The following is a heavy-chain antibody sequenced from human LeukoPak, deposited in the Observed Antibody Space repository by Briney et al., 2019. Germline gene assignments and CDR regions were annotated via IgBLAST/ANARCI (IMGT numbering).Heavy chain of an antibody. Sequence: GGSLRLSCAASGFTFSSYGMSWVRQAPGKGLEWVSAISGSGGSTYYADSVKGRFTISRDNSKNTLYLQMNSLRAEDTAVYYCAREQPSSIAARWYYYYYMDVWGKGTTVTVSS. CDR3: AREQPSSIAARWYYYYYMDV. V-gene: IGHV3-23*01. CDR1: GFTFSSYG. D-gene: IGHD6-6*01. CDR2: ISGSGGST. J-gene: IGHJ6*03.